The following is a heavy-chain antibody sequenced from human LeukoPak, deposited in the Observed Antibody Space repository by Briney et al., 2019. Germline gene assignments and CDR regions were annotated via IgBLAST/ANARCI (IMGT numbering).Heavy chain of an antibody. V-gene: IGHV4-34*01. CDR2: IYYSGST. CDR3: ARVIFAAVAGRGPIDY. CDR1: GGSFSGYY. Sequence: PSETLSLTCAVYGGSFSGYYWGWIRQPPGKGLEWIGTIYYSGSTYYDPSLMSRVTISVDTSKNQFSLKLSSVTAADTAMYYCARVIFAAVAGRGPIDYWGQGTLVTVSS. J-gene: IGHJ4*02. D-gene: IGHD6-19*01.